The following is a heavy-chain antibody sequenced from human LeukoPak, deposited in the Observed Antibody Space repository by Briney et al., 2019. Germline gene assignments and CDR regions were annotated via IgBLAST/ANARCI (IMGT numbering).Heavy chain of an antibody. J-gene: IGHJ4*02. V-gene: IGHV3-30*02. CDR3: AKEGSYCGGDCFDY. Sequence: GGSLRLSCAASGFTFSSYGMHWVRQAPGKGLEWVAFIRYDGSNKYYADSVKGRFTIFRDNSKNTLYLQMNSLRAEDTAVYYCAKEGSYCGGDCFDYWGQGTLVTVSS. CDR1: GFTFSSYG. CDR2: IRYDGSNK. D-gene: IGHD2-21*01.